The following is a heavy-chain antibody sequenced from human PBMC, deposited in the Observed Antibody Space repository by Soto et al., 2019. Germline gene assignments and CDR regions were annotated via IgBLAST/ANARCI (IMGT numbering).Heavy chain of an antibody. D-gene: IGHD6-13*01. J-gene: IGHJ4*02. Sequence: SQTLSLSCTGSGGFISTYYWSWIRQPPGKGLEWIGYIYYSGSTNYNPSLKSRVTISVDTSKNQFSLKLSSVTAADTAVYYCARRQSSSWYGLWGQGPLVTVS. CDR3: ARRQSSSWYGL. CDR2: IYYSGST. V-gene: IGHV4-59*12. CDR1: GGFISTYY.